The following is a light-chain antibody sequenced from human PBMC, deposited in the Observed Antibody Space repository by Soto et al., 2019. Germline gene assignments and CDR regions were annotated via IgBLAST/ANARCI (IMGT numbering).Light chain of an antibody. J-gene: IGLJ2*01. CDR2: DVS. V-gene: IGLV2-14*01. CDR1: SSDVGGYNY. Sequence: QSALTQPASVSGSPGQSITISCTGTSSDVGGYNYVSWYQQHPGKAPKLMIYDVSNRPSGVSNRFSGSKSGNTASLTISGLQGEDEADYYCSSYTSSSTLVVFGGGTKVKVL. CDR3: SSYTSSSTLVV.